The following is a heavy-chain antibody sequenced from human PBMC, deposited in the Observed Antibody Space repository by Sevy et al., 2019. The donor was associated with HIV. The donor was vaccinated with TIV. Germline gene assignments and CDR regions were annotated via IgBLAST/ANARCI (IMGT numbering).Heavy chain of an antibody. CDR2: FSFGCGRI. V-gene: IGHV3-23*01. CDR3: AREGCTQPHDY. D-gene: IGHD2-8*01. CDR1: GFTFAKYS. J-gene: IGHJ4*02. Sequence: GGSLRLSCAASGFTFAKYSMSWVRQAPGKGLEWVSTFSFGCGRINYADSVKGRFTFPRNDSKDTLFLQMNSLRAEDTATYFCAREGCTQPHDYWGQGTLVTVSS.